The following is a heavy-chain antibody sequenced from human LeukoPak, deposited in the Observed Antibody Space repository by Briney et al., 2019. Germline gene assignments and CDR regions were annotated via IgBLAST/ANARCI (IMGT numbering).Heavy chain of an antibody. CDR1: GFTFSGSA. J-gene: IGHJ6*03. CDR2: IRSKANSYAT. D-gene: IGHD4-17*01. V-gene: IGHV3-73*01. Sequence: HPGGSLRLSCAASGFTFSGSAMHWVRQASGKGLEWVGRIRSKANSYATAYAASVKGRFTISRDDSKNPAYLQMNSLKTEDTAVYYCTRDYGDYVLHHNYYYYMDVWGKGTTVTISS. CDR3: TRDYGDYVLHHNYYYYMDV.